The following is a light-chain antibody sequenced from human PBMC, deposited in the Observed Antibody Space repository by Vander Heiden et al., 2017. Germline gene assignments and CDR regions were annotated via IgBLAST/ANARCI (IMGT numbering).Light chain of an antibody. Sequence: DIVMTQSPDSLAVSLGERATINCKSSQSVLYSSNNKNYLAWYQQKPGQPPKLLIYWASTRVSGVPDRFSGSGSGTDFTLTISSLHVEDVAVYYCHLYYSTPFTFGQWTKLEIK. J-gene: IGKJ2*01. CDR1: QSVLYSSNNKNY. CDR2: WAS. V-gene: IGKV4-1*01. CDR3: HLYYSTPFT.